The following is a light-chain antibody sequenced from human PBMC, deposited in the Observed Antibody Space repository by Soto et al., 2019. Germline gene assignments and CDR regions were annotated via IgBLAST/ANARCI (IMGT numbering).Light chain of an antibody. CDR1: SSDVGGDNY. V-gene: IGLV2-14*01. CDR3: SSYTSSTTLVL. Sequence: QSALTQPASVSGSPGQSITISCTGTSSDVGGDNYVSWYQQEPVNAPKLVIYDVNTRPSGVSNRFSGYRSGNTASLTIAWLQDEDEGDYYCSSYTSSTTLVLFGGGTKLTVL. J-gene: IGLJ2*01. CDR2: DVN.